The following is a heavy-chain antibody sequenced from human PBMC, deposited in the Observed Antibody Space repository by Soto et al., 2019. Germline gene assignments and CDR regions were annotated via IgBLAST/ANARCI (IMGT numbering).Heavy chain of an antibody. CDR1: GYTFTSYA. J-gene: IGHJ4*02. V-gene: IGHV1-3*01. Sequence: ASVKVSCKASGYTFTSYAMHWVRQAPGQRLEWMGWINAGNGNTKYSQKFQGRVTITRDTSASTAYMELSSLRSDDRAVYYCARSACGGDCYSARLFEYYFDYWGQGTLVTV. CDR3: ARSACGGDCYSARLFEYYFDY. D-gene: IGHD2-21*02. CDR2: INAGNGNT.